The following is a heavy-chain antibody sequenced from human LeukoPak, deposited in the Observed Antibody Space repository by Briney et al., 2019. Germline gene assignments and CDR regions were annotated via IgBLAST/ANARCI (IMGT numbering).Heavy chain of an antibody. J-gene: IGHJ4*02. CDR3: ATLGYCTGGDCYQGDF. CDR2: IFARGGT. D-gene: IGHD2-8*02. V-gene: IGHV4-59*01. Sequence: SETLSLTCTVSGASFRSYYWNWPRQPPGKGLEWIGYIFARGGTSYNPSLKSRATILIDTSKNQFSLSLTSVTAADTAVYYCATLGYCTGGDCYQGDFWGQGTLVTVSS. CDR1: GASFRSYY.